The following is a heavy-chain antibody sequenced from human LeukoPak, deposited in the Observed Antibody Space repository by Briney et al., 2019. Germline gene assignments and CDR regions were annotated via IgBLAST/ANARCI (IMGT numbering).Heavy chain of an antibody. CDR1: GGSISSSGYY. CDR3: ARFRTLTTHFDY. V-gene: IGHV4-39*01. D-gene: IGHD4-11*01. J-gene: IGHJ4*02. CDR2: IYYSGST. Sequence: SETLSLTCTVSGGSISSSGYYWGWIRQPPGKGLEWIGTIYYSGSTYYNPSLKSRVTISVDTSKNQFSLKLSSVTAADTAVYYCARFRTLTTHFDYWGQGPLVTVSS.